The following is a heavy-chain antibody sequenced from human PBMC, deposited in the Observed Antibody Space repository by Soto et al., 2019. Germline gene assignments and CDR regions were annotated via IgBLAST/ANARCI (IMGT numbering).Heavy chain of an antibody. CDR2: INHSGST. CDR1: GGSFSGYY. Sequence: SEILSLTCAVYGGSFSGYYWSWIRQPPGKGLEWIGEINHSGSTNYNPSLKSRVTISVDTSKNQFSLKLSSVTAADTAVYYCARGQGGIAAAGTRYNWFDPWGQGTLVTVSS. CDR3: ARGQGGIAAAGTRYNWFDP. V-gene: IGHV4-34*01. J-gene: IGHJ5*02. D-gene: IGHD6-13*01.